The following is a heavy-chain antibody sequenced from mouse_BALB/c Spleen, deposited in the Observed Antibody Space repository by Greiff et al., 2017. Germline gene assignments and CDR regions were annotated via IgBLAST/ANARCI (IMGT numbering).Heavy chain of an antibody. D-gene: IGHD1-1*01. CDR1: GFSLTSYG. CDR3: ARTITTVVATTHYYAMDY. CDR2: IWSGGST. V-gene: IGHV2-2*02. Sequence: QVQLQQSGPGLVQPSQSLSITCTVSGFSLTSYGVHWVRQSPGKGLEWLGVIWSGGSTDYNAAFISRLSISKDNSKSQVFFKMNSLQANDTAIYYCARTITTVVATTHYYAMDYWGQGTSGTVSS. J-gene: IGHJ4*01.